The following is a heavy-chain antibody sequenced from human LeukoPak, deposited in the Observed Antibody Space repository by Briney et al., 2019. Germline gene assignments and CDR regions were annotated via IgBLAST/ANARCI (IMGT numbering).Heavy chain of an antibody. V-gene: IGHV4-34*01. CDR3: ARGYYYDSSGYYTAYYYYYGMDV. CDR2: INHSGST. CDR1: GGSLSGYY. D-gene: IGHD3-22*01. J-gene: IGHJ6*02. Sequence: SETLSLTCAVYGGSLSGYYWSWIRQPPGKGLEWIGEINHSGSTNYNPSLKSRVTISVDTSKNQFSLKLSSVTAADTAVYYCARGYYYDSSGYYTAYYYYYGMDVWGQGTTVTVSS.